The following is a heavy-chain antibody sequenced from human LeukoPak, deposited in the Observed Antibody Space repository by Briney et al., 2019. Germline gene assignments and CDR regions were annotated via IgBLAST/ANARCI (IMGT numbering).Heavy chain of an antibody. D-gene: IGHD2-2*01. CDR3: ARVVGYCSSTSCSYFDY. Sequence: KPSETLSLTCTVSGGSISSYYWSWIRQPAGKGLEWIGRIYTSGSTNYNPSLKSRVTMSVDTSKNQFSLKLSSVTAADTAVYYCARVVGYCSSTSCSYFDYWGQGTLVTVSS. J-gene: IGHJ4*02. CDR1: GGSISSYY. CDR2: IYTSGST. V-gene: IGHV4-4*07.